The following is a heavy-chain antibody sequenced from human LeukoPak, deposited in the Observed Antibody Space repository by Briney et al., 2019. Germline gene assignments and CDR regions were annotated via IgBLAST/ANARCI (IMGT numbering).Heavy chain of an antibody. D-gene: IGHD3-3*01. J-gene: IGHJ6*02. CDR3: TTDPFSDFWSGYLRAYYYYGMDV. Sequence: PGGSLRLSCAASGFTFSNTWMSWVRQAPGKGLEWVGHIKSKTDGGTTDYAAPVKGRFTISRDDSKNTLYLQMNSLKTEDTAVYYCTTDPFSDFWSGYLRAYYYYGMDVWGQGTTVTVSS. V-gene: IGHV3-15*01. CDR2: IKSKTDGGTT. CDR1: GFTFSNTW.